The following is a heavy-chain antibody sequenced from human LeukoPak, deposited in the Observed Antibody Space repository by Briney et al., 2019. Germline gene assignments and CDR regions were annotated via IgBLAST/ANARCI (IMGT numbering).Heavy chain of an antibody. Sequence: GRSLRLSCAASGFRFNNYAMHWVRQPPGTGLEWVAVISMDGIQEYYADSVKGRFSISRDNSKNTLYPQMNSLRSEDTAVYYCARDLVGASVWGQGTLVTVSS. D-gene: IGHD1-26*01. CDR1: GFRFNNYA. V-gene: IGHV3-30*04. CDR3: ARDLVGASV. CDR2: ISMDGIQE. J-gene: IGHJ4*02.